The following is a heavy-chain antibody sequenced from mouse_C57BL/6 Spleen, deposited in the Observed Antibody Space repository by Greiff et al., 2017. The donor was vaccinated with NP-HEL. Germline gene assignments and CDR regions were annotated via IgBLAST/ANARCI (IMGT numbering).Heavy chain of an antibody. CDR1: GYAFSSYW. J-gene: IGHJ1*03. V-gene: IGHV1-80*01. Sequence: QVQLQQSGAELVKPGASVKISCKASGYAFSSYWMNWVKQRPGKGLEWIGQIYPGDGDTNYNGKFKGKATLTADKSSSTAYMQLSSLTSEDSAVYFCARPPLITTGYFDVWGTRTTVTVSS. D-gene: IGHD1-1*01. CDR2: IYPGDGDT. CDR3: ARPPLITTGYFDV.